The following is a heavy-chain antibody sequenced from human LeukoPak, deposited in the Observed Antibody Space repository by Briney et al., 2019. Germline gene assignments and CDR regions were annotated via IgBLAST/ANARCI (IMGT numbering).Heavy chain of an antibody. CDR2: IFHTGST. CDR1: GGSISCGGYY. CDR3: ARGTPLLLDAFDI. V-gene: IGHV4-61*08. Sequence: PSQTLSLTCTVSGGSISCGGYYWNWIRQTPGKGLEWIGYIFHTGSTNYNPSLKSRVTTSMDKSKNQFSLKLSSVTAADTAVYYCARGTPLLLDAFDIWGQGTMVTVSS. J-gene: IGHJ3*02. D-gene: IGHD2-15*01.